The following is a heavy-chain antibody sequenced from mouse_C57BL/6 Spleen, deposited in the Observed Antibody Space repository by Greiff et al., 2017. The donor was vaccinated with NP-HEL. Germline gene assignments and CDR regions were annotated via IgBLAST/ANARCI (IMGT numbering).Heavy chain of an antibody. V-gene: IGHV2-2*01. CDR3: ARTLSTMVTHWYFDV. J-gene: IGHJ1*03. CDR2: IWSGGST. CDR1: GFSLTSYG. Sequence: QVQLQQSGPGLVQPSQSLSITCTVSGFSLTSYGVHWVRQSPGKGLEWLGVIWSGGSTDYNVAFISRLSISKDNSKSQVFFKMNSLQADDTAIYYCARTLSTMVTHWYFDVWGTGTTVTVSS. D-gene: IGHD2-2*01.